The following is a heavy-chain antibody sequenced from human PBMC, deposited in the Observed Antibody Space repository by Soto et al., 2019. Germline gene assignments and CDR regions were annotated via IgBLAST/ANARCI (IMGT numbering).Heavy chain of an antibody. CDR2: INHSGST. V-gene: IGHV4-34*01. Sequence: SETLSLTCAVYGGSFSGYYWSWIRQPPGKGLEWIGEINHSGSTNYNPSLKSRVTISVDTSKNQFSLKLSSVTAADTAVYYCARTRDTMGWLSGYYFDYWGQGTLVTVSS. CDR3: ARTRDTMGWLSGYYFDY. D-gene: IGHD3-3*01. CDR1: GGSFSGYY. J-gene: IGHJ4*02.